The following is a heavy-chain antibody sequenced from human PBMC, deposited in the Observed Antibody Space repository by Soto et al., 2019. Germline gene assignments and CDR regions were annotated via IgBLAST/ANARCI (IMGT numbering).Heavy chain of an antibody. CDR3: AKELAAAGLDY. D-gene: IGHD6-13*01. Sequence: QVQLVESGGGVVQPGRSLRLSCAASGFTFSSYGMHWVRQAPGKGLEWVAVISYDGSNKYYADSVKGRFTISRDNSKNTLYLQMNSLRAEDTAVYYCAKELAAAGLDYWGQGTLVTVSS. CDR1: GFTFSSYG. J-gene: IGHJ4*02. CDR2: ISYDGSNK. V-gene: IGHV3-30*18.